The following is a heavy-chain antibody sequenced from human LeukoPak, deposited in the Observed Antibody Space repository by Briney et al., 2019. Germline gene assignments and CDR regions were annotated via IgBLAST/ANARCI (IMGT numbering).Heavy chain of an antibody. CDR2: IYYSGST. Sequence: SETLSLTCTVSGGSISSYYWSWIRQPPGKGLEWIGYIYYSGSTNYNPSLKSRVTISVDTSKNQFSLKLSSVTAADTAVYYCARRRLKSYCSSTSCHPGGYYFDYWGQGTLVTVSS. CDR3: ARRRLKSYCSSTSCHPGGYYFDY. CDR1: GGSISSYY. D-gene: IGHD2-2*01. J-gene: IGHJ4*02. V-gene: IGHV4-59*12.